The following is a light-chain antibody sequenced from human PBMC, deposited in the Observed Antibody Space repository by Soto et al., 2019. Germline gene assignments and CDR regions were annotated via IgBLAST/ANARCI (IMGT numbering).Light chain of an antibody. CDR2: GAS. Sequence: ELVLTQSPGTLSLSPGDSATLSCRASQSVSNNYLAWYQQKPGQAPRLLIYGASNRATGIQDRSSGSGSGTEFTLTIRRLEPEDFAVYYCKQYGSSGTCGQGTKVDIK. CDR3: KQYGSSGT. V-gene: IGKV3-20*01. CDR1: QSVSNNY. J-gene: IGKJ1*01.